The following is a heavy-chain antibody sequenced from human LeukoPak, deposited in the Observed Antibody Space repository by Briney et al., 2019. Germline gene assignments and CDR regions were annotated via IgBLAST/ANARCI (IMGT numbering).Heavy chain of an antibody. CDR2: INTNTGGT. J-gene: IGHJ3*02. Sequence: ASVRVSCKASGYRFTDYWIQWVRQAPGQGLEWMGWINTNTGGTVYAQKFQGRVTMTRDTSLTTSYMDLSRLTSDDTAVYYCARWGSFHEFDIWGQGTMVIVSS. CDR1: GYRFTDYW. D-gene: IGHD7-27*01. V-gene: IGHV1-2*02. CDR3: ARWGSFHEFDI.